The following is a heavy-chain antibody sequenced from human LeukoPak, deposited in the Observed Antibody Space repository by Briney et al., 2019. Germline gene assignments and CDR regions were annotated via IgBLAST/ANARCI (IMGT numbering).Heavy chain of an antibody. CDR3: AKSLDYGGNSGLDY. D-gene: IGHD4-23*01. V-gene: IGHV3-30*18. Sequence: GGSLRLSCAASGFTFSSYGMHWVRQAPGKGLEWVAVISYDGSNKYYADSVKGRFTISRDNSKNTLYLQMNSLRAEDTAVYYCAKSLDYGGNSGLDYWGQGTLVTVSS. CDR1: GFTFSSYG. J-gene: IGHJ4*02. CDR2: ISYDGSNK.